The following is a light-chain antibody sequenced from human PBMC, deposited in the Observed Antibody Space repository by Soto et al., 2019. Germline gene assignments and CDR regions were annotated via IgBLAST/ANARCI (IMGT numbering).Light chain of an antibody. Sequence: DIQMTQSPSSLSASVGDRVTITCRASQSISSYLNWYQQKPGKAPKLLIYAAYSLQSGVPSRFSGSGSGTDFTLTIRSLQPEDFATYYCKQSYSNPRTFGQGTKVDIK. V-gene: IGKV1-39*01. CDR3: KQSYSNPRT. CDR2: AAY. J-gene: IGKJ1*01. CDR1: QSISSY.